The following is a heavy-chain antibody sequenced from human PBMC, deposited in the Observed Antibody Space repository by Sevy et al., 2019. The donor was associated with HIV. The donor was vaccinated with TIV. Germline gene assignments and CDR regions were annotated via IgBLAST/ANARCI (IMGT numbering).Heavy chain of an antibody. Sequence: SETLSLTCAVSGGSISTDLYSWNWIRQPPGKGLEWIGYIFHSGNTYYNPSLKSRVTISIDRSKNQFSLNLSSVTAADTAVYYCDRSSSAYPYHFDYWGQGTLVTVSS. J-gene: IGHJ4*02. D-gene: IGHD6-6*01. V-gene: IGHV4-30-2*01. CDR2: IFHSGNT. CDR3: DRSSSAYPYHFDY. CDR1: GGSISTDLYS.